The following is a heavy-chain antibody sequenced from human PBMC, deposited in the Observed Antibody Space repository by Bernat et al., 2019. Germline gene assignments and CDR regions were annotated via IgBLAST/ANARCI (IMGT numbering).Heavy chain of an antibody. Sequence: QVQLVQSGAEVKKPGSPVKVSCKASGGTFSSYAISWVRQAPGQGLEWMGGIIPIFGTANYAQKFQGRVTITADESTSTAYMELSSLRSGDTAVYYCGGRYCSGGSCVLDYWGQGTRVTVSS. CDR3: GGRYCSGGSCVLDY. J-gene: IGHJ4*02. D-gene: IGHD2-15*01. V-gene: IGHV1-69*01. CDR2: IIPIFGTA. CDR1: GGTFSSYA.